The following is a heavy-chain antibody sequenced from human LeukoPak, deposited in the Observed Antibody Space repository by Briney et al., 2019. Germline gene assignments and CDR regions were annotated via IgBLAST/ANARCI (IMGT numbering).Heavy chain of an antibody. CDR1: GFTGSSSY. CDR2: IYSGGST. Sequence: GGSLRLSCAASGFTGSSSYMTWVRQAPGKGLEWVSVIYSGGSTHYAGSVKGRFTISRDNSKNTVYLQMNSLRAEDTAVYYCGRSPYSSSWYVDYWGQGSLVTVSS. CDR3: GRSPYSSSWYVDY. D-gene: IGHD6-13*01. J-gene: IGHJ4*02. V-gene: IGHV3-66*01.